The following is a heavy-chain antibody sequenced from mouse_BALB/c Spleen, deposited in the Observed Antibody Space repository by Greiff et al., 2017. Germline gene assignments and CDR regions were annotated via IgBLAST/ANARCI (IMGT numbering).Heavy chain of an antibody. J-gene: IGHJ3*01. D-gene: IGHD3-3*01. CDR1: GFTFSSYY. CDR2: INSNGGST. Sequence: EVKLVESGGGLVKLGGSLKLSCAASGFTFSSYYMSWVRQTPEKRLELVAAINSNGGSTYYPDTVKGRFTISRDNAKNTLYLQMSSLKSEDTALYYCARGGDPAWFAYWGQGTLVTVSA. CDR3: ARGGDPAWFAY. V-gene: IGHV5-6-2*01.